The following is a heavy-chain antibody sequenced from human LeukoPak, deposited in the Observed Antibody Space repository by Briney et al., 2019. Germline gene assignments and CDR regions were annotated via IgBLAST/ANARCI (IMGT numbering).Heavy chain of an antibody. CDR3: ARRYNWNLGYFDY. J-gene: IGHJ4*02. D-gene: IGHD1-7*01. CDR1: GFTFSSYS. V-gene: IGHV3-21*01. Sequence: GGSLRLSCAASGFTFSSYSMNWVRQAPGKGLKWVSSISSSSSYIYYADSVKGRFTISRDNAKNSLYLQMNSLRAEDTAVYYCARRYNWNLGYFDYWGQGTLVTVSS. CDR2: ISSSSSYI.